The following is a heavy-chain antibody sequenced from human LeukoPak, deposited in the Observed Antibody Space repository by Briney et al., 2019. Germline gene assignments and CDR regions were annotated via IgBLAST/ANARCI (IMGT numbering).Heavy chain of an antibody. Sequence: SETLSLTCTVSGGSISSSSYYWGWIRQPPGKGLEWIGSIYYSGSTYYNPSLKSRVTISVGTSKNQFSLKLSSVTAADTAVYYCAREELSGYVAWFDPWGQGTLVTVSS. CDR1: GGSISSSSYY. J-gene: IGHJ5*02. CDR2: IYYSGST. V-gene: IGHV4-39*02. CDR3: AREELSGYVAWFDP. D-gene: IGHD5-12*01.